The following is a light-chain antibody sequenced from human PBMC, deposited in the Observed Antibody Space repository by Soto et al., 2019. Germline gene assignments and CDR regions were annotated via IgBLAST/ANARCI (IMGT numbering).Light chain of an antibody. J-gene: IGKJ4*01. CDR1: QDTGNY. V-gene: IGKV1-33*01. CDR3: QQYDNLLT. CDR2: DAS. Sequence: DIQMTQSPSSLSASVGDRVTITCQASQDTGNYLNWYQQKPGKAPKLLIYDASNLETGVPSRFSGSGSGTDFTFTISSLQPEDIATYYCQQYDNLLTFGGGTKVDIK.